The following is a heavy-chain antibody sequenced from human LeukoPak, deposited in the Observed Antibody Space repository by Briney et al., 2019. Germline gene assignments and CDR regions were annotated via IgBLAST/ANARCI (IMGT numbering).Heavy chain of an antibody. V-gene: IGHV3-23*01. J-gene: IGHJ6*03. CDR1: GFTFSSYA. CDR3: AKVAGTTRDYYYYYMDV. Sequence: GGSLRLSCAASGFTFSSYAMSWVRQAPGKGLEWVSAISGSGGSTYYADSVKGRFTISRDNSKNTLYLQMNSLRAEDTAVYYCAKVAGTTRDYYYYYMDVWGKGTTVTVSS. D-gene: IGHD1-7*01. CDR2: ISGSGGST.